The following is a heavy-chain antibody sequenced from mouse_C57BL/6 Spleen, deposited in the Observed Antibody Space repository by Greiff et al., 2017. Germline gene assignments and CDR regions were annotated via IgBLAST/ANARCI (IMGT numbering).Heavy chain of an antibody. CDR3: ARGSSGYVAAWFAY. D-gene: IGHD3-2*02. V-gene: IGHV1-55*01. CDR2: IYPGSGST. Sequence: QVQLQQPGAELVKPGASVKMSCKASGYTFTSYWITWVKQRPGQGLEWIGDIYPGSGSTNYNEKFKSKATLTVDTSSSTAYMQLSSLTSEDSAVDYCARGSSGYVAAWFAYWGQGTLVTVSA. CDR1: GYTFTSYW. J-gene: IGHJ3*01.